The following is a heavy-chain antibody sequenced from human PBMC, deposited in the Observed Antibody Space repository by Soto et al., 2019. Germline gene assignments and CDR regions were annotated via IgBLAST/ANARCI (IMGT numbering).Heavy chain of an antibody. Sequence: EVQLLEFGGGLVQPGGSLRLSCAASEFTFSSYGMSWVRQAPGKGLEWVSTVSGSGGSTYSADSVRGRFTISRDNSKNTLYLQMNGLRGEDTAVYYCAKASSGLIRGAFDIWGQGTMVTVSS. CDR3: AKASSGLIRGAFDI. J-gene: IGHJ3*02. CDR2: VSGSGGST. V-gene: IGHV3-23*01. D-gene: IGHD6-19*01. CDR1: EFTFSSYG.